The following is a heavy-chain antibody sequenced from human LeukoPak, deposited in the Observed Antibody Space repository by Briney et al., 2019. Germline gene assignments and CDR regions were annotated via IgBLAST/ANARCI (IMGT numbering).Heavy chain of an antibody. CDR1: GFTFSSYG. V-gene: IGHV3-30*02. D-gene: IGHD6-13*01. J-gene: IGHJ4*02. Sequence: GGSLGLSCAASGFTFSSYGMHWVRQAPGKGLEWVAFIRYDGSNKYYADSVKGRFTISRDNSKNTLYLQMNSLRAEDTAVYYCAKEGSGSSWYGRRVFDYWGQGTLVTVSS. CDR2: IRYDGSNK. CDR3: AKEGSGSSWYGRRVFDY.